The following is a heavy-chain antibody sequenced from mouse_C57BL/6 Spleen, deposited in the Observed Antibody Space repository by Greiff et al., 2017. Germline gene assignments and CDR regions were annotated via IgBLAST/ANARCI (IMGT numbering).Heavy chain of an antibody. CDR1: GYTFTEYT. V-gene: IGHV1-62-2*01. CDR3: ARHGIHYYGSVFDY. Sequence: QVQLKESGAELVKPGASVKLSCKASGYTFTEYTIHWVKQRSGQGLEWIGWFYPGSGSIKYNEKFKDKATLTADKSSSTVYMELSRLTSEDSAVYFCARHGIHYYGSVFDYWGQGTTLTVSS. CDR2: FYPGSGSI. D-gene: IGHD1-1*01. J-gene: IGHJ2*01.